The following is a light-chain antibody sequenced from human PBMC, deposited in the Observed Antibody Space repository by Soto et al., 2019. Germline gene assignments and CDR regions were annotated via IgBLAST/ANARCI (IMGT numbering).Light chain of an antibody. CDR3: QQYESSPLT. V-gene: IGKV3-20*01. J-gene: IGKJ4*01. CDR2: GAS. CDR1: QRVTSSN. Sequence: EIVLSQSPGTLSLSAGERATLSCRASQRVTSSNLAWYQQKPGQAPRLLIHGASTRATGIPDRFTGGGSGTDFTLTVTRLEPEDSAVYYCQQYESSPLTFGGGTNVDIK.